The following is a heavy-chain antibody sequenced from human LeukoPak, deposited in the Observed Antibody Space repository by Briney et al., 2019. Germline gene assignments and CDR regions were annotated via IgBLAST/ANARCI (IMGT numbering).Heavy chain of an antibody. V-gene: IGHV3-23*01. D-gene: IGHD3-22*01. CDR1: DFAFSNYA. J-gene: IGHJ4*02. CDR2: ISGSGGST. CDR3: AKITGQYYDSSGYYDY. Sequence: GGSLRLSCETSDFAFSNYAMSWVRQAPGKGLEWVSAISGSGGSTYYADSVKGRFTISRDNSKNTLYLQMNSLRAEDTAVYYCAKITGQYYDSSGYYDYWGQGTLVTVSS.